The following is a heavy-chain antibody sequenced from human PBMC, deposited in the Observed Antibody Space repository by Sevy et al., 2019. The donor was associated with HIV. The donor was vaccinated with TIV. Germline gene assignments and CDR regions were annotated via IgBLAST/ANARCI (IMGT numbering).Heavy chain of an antibody. V-gene: IGHV1-69*13. CDR3: ARDKGNYYGSGSYYNRFSVFDY. J-gene: IGHJ4*02. D-gene: IGHD3-10*01. CDR2: IIPIFGTA. Sequence: ASVKVSCKASGGTFSSYAISWVRQAPGQGLEWMGGIIPIFGTANYAQKFQGRVTITADESTRTAYMELSSLRSEDTAVYYCARDKGNYYGSGSYYNRFSVFDYWGQGTLVTVSS. CDR1: GGTFSSYA.